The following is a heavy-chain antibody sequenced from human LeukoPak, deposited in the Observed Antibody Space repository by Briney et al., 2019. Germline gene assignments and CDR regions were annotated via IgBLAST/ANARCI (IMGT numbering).Heavy chain of an antibody. D-gene: IGHD3-22*01. CDR3: ARDSSGYYRGWFDP. CDR2: IYYSGST. Sequence: SETLSLTCTVSGGSISSYYWSWLRQPPGKGLEGIGYIYYSGSTNYNPSLKSRVTISVDTSKNQFSLKLSSVTAADTAVYYCARDSSGYYRGWFDPWGQGTLVTVSS. J-gene: IGHJ5*02. CDR1: GGSISSYY. V-gene: IGHV4-59*01.